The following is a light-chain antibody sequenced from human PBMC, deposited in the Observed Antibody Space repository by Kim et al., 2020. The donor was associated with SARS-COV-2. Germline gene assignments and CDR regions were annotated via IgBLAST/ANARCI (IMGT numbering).Light chain of an antibody. CDR3: QQSYSTPYT. J-gene: IGKJ2*01. CDR1: QTIGIY. Sequence: DIQMTQSPSSLSASVGDRVTITCRASQTIGIYLNWYQHKPGKAPKLLIYAASSLQSGVPSSFSGSGSGTDFTLTISSLQPDDFATYYCQQSYSTPYTLGQGTKLEI. CDR2: AAS. V-gene: IGKV1-39*01.